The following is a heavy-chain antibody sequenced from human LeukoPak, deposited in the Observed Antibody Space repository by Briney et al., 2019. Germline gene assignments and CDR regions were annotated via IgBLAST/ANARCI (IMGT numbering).Heavy chain of an antibody. V-gene: IGHV3-30*18. J-gene: IGHJ4*02. CDR3: AKDSSGPDTPGYLLIY. Sequence: PRGSLRLSCAASGFTFSSYGMHWVRQAPGKGREWVAVISYDGSNKYYADSVKGRFTISRDNSKNTLYLQMNSLRAEDTAVYYCAKDSSGPDTPGYLLIYWGQGTLVTVSS. CDR2: ISYDGSNK. CDR1: GFTFSSYG. D-gene: IGHD3-22*01.